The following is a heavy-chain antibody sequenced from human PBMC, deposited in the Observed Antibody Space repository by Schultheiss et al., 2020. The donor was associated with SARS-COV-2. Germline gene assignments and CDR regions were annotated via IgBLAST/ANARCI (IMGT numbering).Heavy chain of an antibody. CDR2: IIPILGTA. V-gene: IGHV1-69*10. D-gene: IGHD6-13*01. CDR1: GGTFTTYS. Sequence: SVKVSCKASGGTFTTYSINWVRQAPGQGLEWMGGIIPILGTANYAQKFQGRVTITRDTSASTAYMELTSLRSEDTAIYFCARGGWSSSSYWMDYFDLWGQGTLVTVSS. J-gene: IGHJ4*02. CDR3: ARGGWSSSSYWMDYFDL.